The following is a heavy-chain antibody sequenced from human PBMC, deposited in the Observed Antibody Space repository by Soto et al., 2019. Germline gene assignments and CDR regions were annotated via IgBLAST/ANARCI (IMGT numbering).Heavy chain of an antibody. Sequence: QITLKESGPTLVKPTQTLTLTCTFSGFSLSTSGVGVGWIRQPPGKALEWLALIYWDGDKRYSTSLKSRLTIPKDTSKNQVVLTMTNMDPVDTATYSCARKGPELLPFDIWGQGTMVTVSS. CDR1: GFSLSTSGVG. CDR3: ARKGPELLPFDI. CDR2: IYWDGDK. J-gene: IGHJ3*02. D-gene: IGHD1-26*01. V-gene: IGHV2-5*02.